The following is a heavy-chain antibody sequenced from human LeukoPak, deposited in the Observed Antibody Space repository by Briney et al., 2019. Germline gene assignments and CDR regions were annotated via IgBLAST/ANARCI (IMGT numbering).Heavy chain of an antibody. V-gene: IGHV3-7*01. CDR3: ASRGNSYYYYMDV. D-gene: IGHD2-15*01. CDR2: INKDGSEK. J-gene: IGHJ6*03. Sequence: GGSLRLSCAASGFTFSSYWMSWVRQAPGKGLEWVANINKDGSEKYYVDSVKGRFTISRDNAKNSLYLQMNSLRAEDTAVYYCASRGNSYYYYMDVSGKGTTVTVSS. CDR1: GFTFSSYW.